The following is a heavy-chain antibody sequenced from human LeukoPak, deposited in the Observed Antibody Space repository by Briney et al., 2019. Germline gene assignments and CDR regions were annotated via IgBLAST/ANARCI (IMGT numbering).Heavy chain of an antibody. CDR3: ARAGYCSGGSCLIIPHYYYGMDV. J-gene: IGHJ6*04. CDR1: GFTFSSYG. CDR2: IWYDGSNK. Sequence: GGSLRLSCAASGFTFSSYGMHWVRQAPGKGLEWVAVIWYDGSNKYYADSVKGRFTISRDNSKNTLYLQMNSLRAEDTAVYYCARAGYCSGGSCLIIPHYYYGMDVWGKGTTVTVSS. V-gene: IGHV3-33*01. D-gene: IGHD2-15*01.